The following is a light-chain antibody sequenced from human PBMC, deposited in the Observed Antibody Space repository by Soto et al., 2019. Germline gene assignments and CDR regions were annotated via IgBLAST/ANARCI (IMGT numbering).Light chain of an antibody. Sequence: QSALTQPPSASGSSGQSLTISGTLTSSDVGGYNYVSWYQQHPGKAPKLMIYEVSKRPSGVPDRFSGSKSGNTASLTVSGLQAEDEADYYCSSYAGSNNYVFGTGTKVTVL. V-gene: IGLV2-8*01. CDR3: SSYAGSNNYV. J-gene: IGLJ1*01. CDR2: EVS. CDR1: SSDVGGYNY.